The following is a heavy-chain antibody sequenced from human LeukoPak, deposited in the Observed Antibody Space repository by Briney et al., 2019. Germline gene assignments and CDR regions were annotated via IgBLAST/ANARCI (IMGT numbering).Heavy chain of an antibody. D-gene: IGHD2-2*01. Sequence: SGGSLRLSCAASGFTFSSYSMNWVRRAPGKGLEWVSAISGSGGSTYYADSVKGRFTISRDNSKNTLYLQMNSLRAEDTAVYYCAKDSQGYCSSTSCYCGMDVWGQGTTVTVSS. CDR2: ISGSGGST. CDR1: GFTFSSYS. CDR3: AKDSQGYCSSTSCYCGMDV. J-gene: IGHJ6*02. V-gene: IGHV3-23*01.